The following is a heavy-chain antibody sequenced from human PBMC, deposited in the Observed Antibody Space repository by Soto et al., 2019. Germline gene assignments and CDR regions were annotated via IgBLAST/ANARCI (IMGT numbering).Heavy chain of an antibody. CDR3: ARGGRNWNYDSLGAFDI. J-gene: IGHJ3*02. D-gene: IGHD1-7*01. CDR1: GGTFSSYA. V-gene: IGHV1-69*13. CDR2: IIPIFGTA. Sequence: SVKVSCKASGGTFSSYAISWVRQAPGQGLEWMGGIIPIFGTANYAQKFQGRVTITADESTSTAYMELSSLRSEDTAVYYCARGGRNWNYDSLGAFDIWGQGTMVTVS.